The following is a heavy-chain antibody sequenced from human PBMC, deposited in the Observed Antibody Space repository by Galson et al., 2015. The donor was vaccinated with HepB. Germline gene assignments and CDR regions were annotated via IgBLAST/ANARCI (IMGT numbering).Heavy chain of an antibody. V-gene: IGHV3-11*06. J-gene: IGHJ3*02. CDR1: GFTFSDSY. Sequence: SLRLSCAASGFTFSDSYMRWSRQAPGKGLEWVSYISSSSSYTNYADSVKGRFTISRDNAKNSLYLQMNSLRAEDTAVYYCARAYSSSFAFDIWGQGTMVTVSS. CDR2: ISSSSSYT. CDR3: ARAYSSSFAFDI. D-gene: IGHD6-13*01.